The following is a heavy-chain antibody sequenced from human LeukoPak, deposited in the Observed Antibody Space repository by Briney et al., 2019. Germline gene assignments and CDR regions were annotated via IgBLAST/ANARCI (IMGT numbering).Heavy chain of an antibody. Sequence: ASVKVSCKASGFTFTSSAVQWVRQDRGQRLEWIGWIVVGSGNTNYAQKFQERVTITRDMSTSTAYMELSSLRSEDTAVYYCAARYDFWSGYSSVWVPHDAFDIWGQGTMVTVSS. D-gene: IGHD3-3*01. CDR2: IVVGSGNT. CDR1: GFTFTSSA. V-gene: IGHV1-58*01. CDR3: AARYDFWSGYSSVWVPHDAFDI. J-gene: IGHJ3*02.